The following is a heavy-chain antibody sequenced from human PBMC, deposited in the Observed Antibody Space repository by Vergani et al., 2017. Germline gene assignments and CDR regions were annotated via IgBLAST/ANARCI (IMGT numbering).Heavy chain of an antibody. J-gene: IGHJ6*03. Sequence: EVQLVESGGGLVKPGGSLRLSCAASGFTFSSYRMNWVRQAPGKGLEWVSSISDSSSYIYYADSVKGRFTISRDNAKNSLYLQMNSLRAEDTAVYYCARGEGYYDFWSGYSLHNYNMDVWGKGTTVTVSS. CDR3: ARGEGYYDFWSGYSLHNYNMDV. CDR2: ISDSSSYI. D-gene: IGHD3-3*01. CDR1: GFTFSSYR. V-gene: IGHV3-21*01.